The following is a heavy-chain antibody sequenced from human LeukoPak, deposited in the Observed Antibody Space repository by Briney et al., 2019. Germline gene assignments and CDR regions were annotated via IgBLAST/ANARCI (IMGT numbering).Heavy chain of an antibody. CDR1: GFTFSDYY. CDR2: IKTDGSST. J-gene: IGHJ6*04. CDR3: ARGPRNYYAMDV. Sequence: GGSLRLSCAASGFTFSDYYMHRVRQAPGKGLFWVSRIKTDGSSTTYADSVKGQFTISRDNAKNTLYLQMNSLRAEDTAVYYCARGPRNYYAMDVWGKGTTVTVSS. V-gene: IGHV3-74*01. D-gene: IGHD1-14*01.